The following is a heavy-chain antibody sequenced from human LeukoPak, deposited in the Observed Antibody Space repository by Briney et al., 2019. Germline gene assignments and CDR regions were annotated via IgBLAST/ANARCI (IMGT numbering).Heavy chain of an antibody. D-gene: IGHD2-15*01. CDR2: IYTSGST. V-gene: IGHV4-4*07. CDR1: GGSISSYY. CDR3: ARDAGLGYCSGGSCYLTKDYYGMGV. J-gene: IGHJ6*02. Sequence: KPSETLSLTCTVSGGSISSYYWSWIRQPAGKGLEWIGRIYTSGSTNYNPSLKSRVTMSVDTSKNQFSLKLSSVTAADTAVYYCARDAGLGYCSGGSCYLTKDYYGMGVWGQGTTVTVSS.